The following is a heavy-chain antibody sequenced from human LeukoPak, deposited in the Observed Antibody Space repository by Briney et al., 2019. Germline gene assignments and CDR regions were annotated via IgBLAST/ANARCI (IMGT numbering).Heavy chain of an antibody. CDR2: ISYDGSNK. CDR3: ALLGGYSYGYDY. J-gene: IGHJ4*02. D-gene: IGHD5-18*01. V-gene: IGHV3-30*03. Sequence: GGSLRLSCAASGFTFSSYGMHWVRQAPGKGLEWVAVISYDGSNKYYADSVKGRFTISRDNSKNTLSLQMNSLRAEDTAVYYCALLGGYSYGYDYWGQGTLVTVSS. CDR1: GFTFSSYG.